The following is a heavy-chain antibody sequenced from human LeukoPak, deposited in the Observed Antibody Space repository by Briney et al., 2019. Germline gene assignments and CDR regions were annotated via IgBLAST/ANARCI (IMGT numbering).Heavy chain of an antibody. CDR3: ASPSMSTVTTGFDY. CDR2: IYYSGST. V-gene: IGHV4-39*01. Sequence: SETLSLTCTVSGGSISSSSYYWGWIRQPPGKGLEWIGSIYYSGSTYYNPSLKSRVTISVDTSKNQFSLKLSSVTAADTAVYYCASPSMSTVTTGFDYWGQGTLVTVSS. J-gene: IGHJ4*02. CDR1: GGSISSSSYY. D-gene: IGHD4-17*01.